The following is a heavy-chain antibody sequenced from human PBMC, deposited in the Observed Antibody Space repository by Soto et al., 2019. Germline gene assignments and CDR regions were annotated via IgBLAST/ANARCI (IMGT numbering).Heavy chain of an antibody. CDR1: GGSIITPGYS. CDR2: VYHNGNA. V-gene: IGHV4-30-2*01. CDR3: ATRPYYYYGLDV. D-gene: IGHD3-10*01. Sequence: TSETLSLTCTVSGGSIITPGYSFIWIRQPPGKAPELIGYVYHNGNAYPKPSLKSRVTISLDGAKNQFSLRMTSVTAADTGLYCCATRPYYYYGLDVWGQGTTVTVSS. J-gene: IGHJ6*02.